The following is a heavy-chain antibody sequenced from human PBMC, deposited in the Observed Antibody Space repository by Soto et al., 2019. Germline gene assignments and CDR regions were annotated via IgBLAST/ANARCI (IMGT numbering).Heavy chain of an antibody. V-gene: IGHV3-7*01. CDR1: GFTFSSYW. D-gene: IGHD2-2*01. CDR3: ARVGDIVVVPAAWRGYYYYYYGMDV. J-gene: IGHJ6*02. CDR2: IKQDGSEK. Sequence: GGSLRLSCAASGFTFSSYWMSWVRQAPGKGLEWVANIKQDGSEKYYVDSVKGRFTISRDNAKNSLYLQMSSLRAEDTAVYYCARVGDIVVVPAAWRGYYYYYYGMDVWGQGTTVTVSS.